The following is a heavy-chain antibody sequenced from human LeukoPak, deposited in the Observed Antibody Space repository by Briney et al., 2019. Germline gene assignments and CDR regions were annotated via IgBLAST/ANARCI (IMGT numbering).Heavy chain of an antibody. V-gene: IGHV1-46*01. Sequence: ASVKVSCKASGSTFTKYYMDWVRQAPGQGLEWMRIMHPTGDSTNYAQKFQGRVTLTRDTSTGTFYMELSSLTSEDTAVYYCARHDFDLPMIYSFFVHWGQGTLVTVSS. CDR1: GSTFTKYY. J-gene: IGHJ5*02. CDR2: MHPTGDST. CDR3: ARHDFDLPMIYSFFVH. D-gene: IGHD3-3*01.